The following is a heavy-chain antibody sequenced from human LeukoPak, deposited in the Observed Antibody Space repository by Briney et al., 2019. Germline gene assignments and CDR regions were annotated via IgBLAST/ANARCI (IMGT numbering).Heavy chain of an antibody. CDR3: ARDGSTWQFDY. J-gene: IGHJ4*02. V-gene: IGHV1-46*01. CDR1: GYTFTTYY. Sequence: ASVKVSCKASGYTFTTYYMHWVRQAPGQGLEWMGILNPSGGSTTYAQKFQGRVTMTRDTSTSTVSMELSSLRSEDTAVYYCARDGSTWQFDYWGQGTLVTVSS. CDR2: LNPSGGST. D-gene: IGHD6-13*01.